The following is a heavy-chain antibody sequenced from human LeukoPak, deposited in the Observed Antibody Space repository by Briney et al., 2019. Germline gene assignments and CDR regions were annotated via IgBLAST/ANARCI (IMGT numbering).Heavy chain of an antibody. CDR2: IYYSGST. CDR1: GGSISSSSYY. J-gene: IGHJ4*02. D-gene: IGHD6-13*01. Sequence: SQTLSLTCTVSGGSISSSSYYWGWIRQPPGKGLEWIGSIYYSGSTYYNPSLKSRVTISVDTSKNQFSLKLSSVTAADTAVYYCARVGQQLVPSQDDYWGQGTLVTVSS. CDR3: ARVGQQLVPSQDDY. V-gene: IGHV4-39*07.